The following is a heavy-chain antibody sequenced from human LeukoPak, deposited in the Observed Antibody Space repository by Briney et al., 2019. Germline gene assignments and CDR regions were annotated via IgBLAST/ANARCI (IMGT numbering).Heavy chain of an antibody. CDR1: GFTFSSYA. Sequence: PGGSLRLSCAASGFTFSSYAMHWVRQAPGKGLEWVSAISGSGGSTYYADSVKGRFTISRDNSKNALYLQMNSLRAEDTAVYYCAKVSGRNSGDHSMDVWGQGTTVTVSS. CDR2: ISGSGGST. D-gene: IGHD4-17*01. V-gene: IGHV3-23*01. J-gene: IGHJ6*02. CDR3: AKVSGRNSGDHSMDV.